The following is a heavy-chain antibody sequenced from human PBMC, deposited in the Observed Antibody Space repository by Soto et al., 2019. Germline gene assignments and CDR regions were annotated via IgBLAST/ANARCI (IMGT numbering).Heavy chain of an antibody. CDR3: ARVGDYGDY. Sequence: EVQLVESGGGLVQPGGSLRLSCAASGFTFSSYSMNWVRQAPWKGLEWVSYISSSSSTIYYADSVKGRFTISRDNAKNSLYLQMNSLRAEDTAVYYCARVGDYGDYWGQGTLVTVSS. V-gene: IGHV3-48*01. J-gene: IGHJ4*02. CDR1: GFTFSSYS. CDR2: ISSSSSTI.